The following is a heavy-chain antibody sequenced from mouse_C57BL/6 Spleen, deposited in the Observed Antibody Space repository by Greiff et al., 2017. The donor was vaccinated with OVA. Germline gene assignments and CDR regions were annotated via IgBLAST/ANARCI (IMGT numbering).Heavy chain of an antibody. CDR2: IDPEDGET. D-gene: IGHD2-5*01. Sequence: VQLQQSGAELVKPGASVKLSCTASGFNIKDYYMHWVKQRTEQGLEWIGRIDPEDGETKYAPQFQGKATITADTSSNTAYLQLSSLTSEDTAVYYCARDSNYLYAMDYWGQGTSVTVSS. CDR3: ARDSNYLYAMDY. CDR1: GFNIKDYY. J-gene: IGHJ4*01. V-gene: IGHV14-2*01.